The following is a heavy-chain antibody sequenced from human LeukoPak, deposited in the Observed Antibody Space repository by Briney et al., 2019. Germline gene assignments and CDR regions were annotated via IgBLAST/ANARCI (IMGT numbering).Heavy chain of an antibody. CDR1: GGSFSVYY. CDR2: TNHSGST. D-gene: IGHD2-2*01. J-gene: IGHJ6*02. CDR3: ARGQKYCSSTSCYGNYYYYGMDV. V-gene: IGHV4-34*01. Sequence: SETLSLTCAVYGGSFSVYYWSWIRQPPGKGLEWIGETNHSGSTNYNPSLKSRVTISVDTSKNQFSLKLSSVTAADTAVYYCARGQKYCSSTSCYGNYYYYGMDVWGQGTTVTVSS.